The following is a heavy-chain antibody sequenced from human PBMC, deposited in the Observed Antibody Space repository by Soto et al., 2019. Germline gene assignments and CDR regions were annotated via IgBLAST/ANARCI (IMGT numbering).Heavy chain of an antibody. V-gene: IGHV1-18*01. D-gene: IGHD6-19*01. CDR1: GYALTSYG. J-gene: IGHJ6*02. Sequence: GPSVKVSCKASGYALTSYGRSWVRQAPGQGLEWMGWISAYNGNTNYAQKLQGRVTMTTDTSTSTAYMELTSLRSEDTAVYYCASRLKEAGIGGNYYSAMDVWG. CDR3: ASRLKEAGIGGNYYSAMDV. CDR2: ISAYNGNT.